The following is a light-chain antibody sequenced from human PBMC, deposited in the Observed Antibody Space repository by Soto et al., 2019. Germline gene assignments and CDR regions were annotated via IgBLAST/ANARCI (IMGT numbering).Light chain of an antibody. CDR2: GAS. CDR1: QSVSSIY. CDR3: QQRSNWPIT. J-gene: IGKJ5*01. V-gene: IGKV3D-20*02. Sequence: EIVLTQSPGTLSLSPGERATLSCRASQSVSSIYLAWYQQKPGQAPRLLIYGASTRATGVPARFSGSGSGTDFTLTISSLEPEDFAVYYCQQRSNWPITFGQGTRLEIK.